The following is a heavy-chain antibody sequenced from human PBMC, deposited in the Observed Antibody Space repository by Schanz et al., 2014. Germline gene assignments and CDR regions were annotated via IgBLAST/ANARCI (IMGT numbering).Heavy chain of an antibody. Sequence: QLMQSGSEVRKPGASVKVSCKASGYIFGSHGMTWVRQAPGQGPELMGWINAHTGNTQYAQNFQGRLTVTRDTSTSTVNMELSSLRSEDTAVYYCARDVPINDYWGQGTPVTVSS. CDR1: GYIFGSHG. J-gene: IGHJ4*02. CDR3: ARDVPINDY. CDR2: INAHTGNT. D-gene: IGHD2-2*01. V-gene: IGHV1-18*01.